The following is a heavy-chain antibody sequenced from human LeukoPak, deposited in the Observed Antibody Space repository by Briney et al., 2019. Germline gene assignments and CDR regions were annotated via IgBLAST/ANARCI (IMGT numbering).Heavy chain of an antibody. V-gene: IGHV1-18*01. CDR3: ARDKNYRFDY. CDR2: ISADSGKT. CDR1: GYTFTDNG. J-gene: IGHJ4*02. D-gene: IGHD3-16*02. Sequence: ASVKVSCKASGYTFTDNGISWVRQAPGEGLEWMGWISADSGKTNYAQRFQGRVTMTRETSSSTVYMELRSLRSDDTAVYFCARDKNYRFDYWGQGTLVSVTS.